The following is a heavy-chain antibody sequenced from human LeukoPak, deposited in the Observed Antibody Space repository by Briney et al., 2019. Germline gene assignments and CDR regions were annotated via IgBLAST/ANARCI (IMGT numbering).Heavy chain of an antibody. CDR1: GGSFSGYY. CDR2: INHSGST. J-gene: IGHJ4*02. V-gene: IGHV4-34*01. CDR3: AREIGSSSWYVYFDY. D-gene: IGHD6-13*01. Sequence: PSETLSLTCAVYGGSFSGYYWSWIRQPPGKGLEWIGEINHSGSTNYNPSLKSRVTISVDTSKNQSSLKLSSVTAADTAVYYCAREIGSSSWYVYFDYWGQGTLVTVSS.